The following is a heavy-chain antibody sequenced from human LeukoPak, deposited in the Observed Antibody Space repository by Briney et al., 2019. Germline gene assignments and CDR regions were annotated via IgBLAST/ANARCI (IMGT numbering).Heavy chain of an antibody. Sequence: GEPLKISCKGSGYSFSNYWIGWVRQMPGKGLEWMRIIYAADSDTKYSPSFQGQITISADKSINTAYLQWSSLKASDTAMYYCAVGATPDYYYGMDVWGQGTTVTVSS. D-gene: IGHD1-26*01. CDR1: GYSFSNYW. J-gene: IGHJ6*02. V-gene: IGHV5-51*01. CDR3: AVGATPDYYYGMDV. CDR2: IYAADSDT.